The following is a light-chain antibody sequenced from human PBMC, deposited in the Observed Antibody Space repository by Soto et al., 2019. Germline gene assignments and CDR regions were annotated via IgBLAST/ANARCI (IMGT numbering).Light chain of an antibody. J-gene: IGLJ2*01. V-gene: IGLV2-14*01. Sequence: QSALTQPDSVSGSPGQSITISCTGTSSDVGGYSYVSWYQQHPGKAPKLMIYEVRNRPSGVSNRCSGSKSGNTASLTLSGLQAEDEADYYCSSYTSSSTLVFGGGTKLTVL. CDR3: SSYTSSSTLV. CDR1: SSDVGGYSY. CDR2: EVR.